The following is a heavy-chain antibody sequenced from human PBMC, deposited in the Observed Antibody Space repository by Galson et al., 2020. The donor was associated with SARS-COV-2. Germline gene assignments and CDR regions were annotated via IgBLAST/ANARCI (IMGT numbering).Heavy chain of an antibody. V-gene: IGHV4-31*03. CDR2: IPYSGST. Sequence: SETLSLTCTVSGGSISSVAYYWSWIRQPPGKGLEWIGYIPYSGSTYYNPSLKSRVTMSLDTSKNQFSLKLSSVTAADTAVFYCARAGRGGIVATLSYYYMDVWGKGTTVTVSS. CDR1: GGSISSVAYY. CDR3: ARAGRGGIVATLSYYYMDV. D-gene: IGHD5-12*01. J-gene: IGHJ6*03.